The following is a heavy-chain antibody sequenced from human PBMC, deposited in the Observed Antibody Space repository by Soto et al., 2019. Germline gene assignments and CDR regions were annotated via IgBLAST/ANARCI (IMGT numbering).Heavy chain of an antibody. J-gene: IGHJ5*02. D-gene: IGHD6-19*01. Sequence: ASVKVSCKASGYTFTSYGISWVRQAPGQGLEWMGWISAYNGNTNYAQKLQGRVTMTTDTSTSTAYMELRSLRSDDTAAYYCARVGYRSSGWTSRWFDPWGQGTLVTVSS. CDR1: GYTFTSYG. V-gene: IGHV1-18*01. CDR3: ARVGYRSSGWTSRWFDP. CDR2: ISAYNGNT.